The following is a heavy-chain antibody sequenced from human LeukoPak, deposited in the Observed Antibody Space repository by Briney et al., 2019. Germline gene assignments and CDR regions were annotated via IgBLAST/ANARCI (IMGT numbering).Heavy chain of an antibody. CDR2: ISAYNGNT. V-gene: IGHV1-18*01. CDR1: GYTFTIYG. J-gene: IGHJ4*02. D-gene: IGHD3-9*01. CDR3: ARLLYDILTGYYRGVDY. Sequence: GASVKVSCKAFGYTFTIYGISWVRQAPGQGLAWMGWISAYNGNTNYAQKLQGRVTMTTDTSTSTAYMELRSLRSDDTAVYYCARLLYDILTGYYRGVDYWGQGTLVTVSS.